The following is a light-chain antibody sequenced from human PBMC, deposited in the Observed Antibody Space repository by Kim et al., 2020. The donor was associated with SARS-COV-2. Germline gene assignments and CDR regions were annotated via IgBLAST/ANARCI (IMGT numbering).Light chain of an antibody. CDR1: NIGSKN. CDR2: YDS. J-gene: IGLJ2*01. Sequence: SYELTQPPSVSVAPGKPARIPCGGNNIGSKNVHWYQQKPGQAPVLVIFYDSDRPSGIPERFSGSNSGNTSTLTINRVEAGDEADYYCQVWDSSRDHVVFG. CDR3: QVWDSSRDHVV. V-gene: IGLV3-21*04.